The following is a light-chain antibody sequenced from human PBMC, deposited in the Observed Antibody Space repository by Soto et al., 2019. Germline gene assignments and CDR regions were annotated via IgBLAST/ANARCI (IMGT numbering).Light chain of an antibody. V-gene: IGKV1-9*01. CDR3: QQLNNYPRT. CDR2: AAS. Sequence: DIQLTQSPSFLSASVGDRVTITCRASQVMNTYLAWYQQKPGKAPKLLIYAASTLQSGVPSRFSGSGSGTEFTLTISSLQPEDFATYYCQQLNNYPRTFGQGTKVDIK. CDR1: QVMNTY. J-gene: IGKJ1*01.